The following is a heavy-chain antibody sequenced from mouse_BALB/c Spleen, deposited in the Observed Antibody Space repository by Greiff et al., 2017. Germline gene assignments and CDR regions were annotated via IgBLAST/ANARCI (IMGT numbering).Heavy chain of an antibody. CDR1: GFNIKDTY. D-gene: IGHD2-3*01. CDR2: IDPANGNT. CDR3: ARWLLGAMDY. Sequence: VQLQQSGAELVKPGASVKLSCIASGFNIKDTYMHWVKQRPEQGLEWIGRIDPANGNTKYDPKFQGKATITADTSSNTAYLQLSSLTSEDTAVYYCARWLLGAMDYWGQGTSVTVSS. V-gene: IGHV14-3*02. J-gene: IGHJ4*01.